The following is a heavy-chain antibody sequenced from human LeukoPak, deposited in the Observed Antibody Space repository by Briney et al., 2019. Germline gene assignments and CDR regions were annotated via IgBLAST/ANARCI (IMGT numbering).Heavy chain of an antibody. J-gene: IGHJ4*02. CDR3: ARDQGYYDSSGYELQIDY. CDR1: GYTFTSYG. CDR2: ISAYNGNT. Sequence: ASVTVSCMASGYTFTSYGISWVRQARGQGLEWMGWISAYNGNTNYAQKLQGRVTMTTDTSTSTAYMELRSLRSDDTAVYYCARDQGYYDSSGYELQIDYWGQGTLVTVSS. V-gene: IGHV1-18*01. D-gene: IGHD3-22*01.